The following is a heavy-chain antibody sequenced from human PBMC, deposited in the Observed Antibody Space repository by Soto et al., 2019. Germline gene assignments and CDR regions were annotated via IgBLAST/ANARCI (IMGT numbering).Heavy chain of an antibody. CDR1: GGSFSGYF. V-gene: IGHV4-34*01. J-gene: IGHJ4*02. CDR3: VRGPYNYNSRYFDY. CDR2: INHSGIT. Sequence: PSETLSLTCTVPGGSFSGYFWTWIRQPPGKGLEWLAEINHSGITNYNPSVESRVSMSVDTSKNQFSLRLYSVTAADTAVYYCVRGPYNYNSRYFDYWGQGTLVTVSS. D-gene: IGHD1-1*01.